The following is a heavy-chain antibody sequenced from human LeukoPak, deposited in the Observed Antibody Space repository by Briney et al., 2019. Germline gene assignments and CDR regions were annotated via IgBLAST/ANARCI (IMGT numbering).Heavy chain of an antibody. CDR2: IIPMFGTA. CDR1: GGTFSSYA. Sequence: SVKVSCKASGGTFSSYAISWMRQAPGQGLEWMGGIIPMFGTANYAQKFQGRVTITADKSTSTAYMELSSLRSEDTAVYYCACQIEVGATHRGYYYYMDVWGKGTTVTVSS. V-gene: IGHV1-69*06. D-gene: IGHD1-26*01. CDR3: ACQIEVGATHRGYYYYMDV. J-gene: IGHJ6*03.